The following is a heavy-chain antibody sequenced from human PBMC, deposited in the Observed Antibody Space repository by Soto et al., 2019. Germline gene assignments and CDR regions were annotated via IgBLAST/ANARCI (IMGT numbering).Heavy chain of an antibody. Sequence: ASVKVSCKASGGTFSSYAISWVRQAPGQGLEWMGGIIPIFGTANYAQKFQGRVTITADESTSTAYMELSSLRSEDTTVYYCARPTNGSGPHWGQGTLVTVSS. J-gene: IGHJ4*02. CDR2: IIPIFGTA. D-gene: IGHD3-10*01. CDR3: ARPTNGSGPH. CDR1: GGTFSSYA. V-gene: IGHV1-69*13.